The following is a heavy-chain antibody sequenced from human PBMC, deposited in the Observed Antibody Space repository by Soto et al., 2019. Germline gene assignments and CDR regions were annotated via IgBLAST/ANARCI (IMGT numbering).Heavy chain of an antibody. CDR2: VNPILSLS. D-gene: IGHD3-10*01. Sequence: QVQLVQSGAEVKRPGSSVKVSCKASGDTFSFYSINWVRQAPGLGLEWMGRVNPILSLSNYAQRFQGRVTMTADKSSSTAYMVRSSLRSEDTVIYYCATSYGSGYRAFDYWGQGAQVIVSS. CDR3: ATSYGSGYRAFDY. J-gene: IGHJ4*02. V-gene: IGHV1-69*02. CDR1: GDTFSFYS.